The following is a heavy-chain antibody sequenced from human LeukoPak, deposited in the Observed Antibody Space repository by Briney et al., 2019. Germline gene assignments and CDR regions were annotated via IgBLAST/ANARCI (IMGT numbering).Heavy chain of an antibody. CDR1: GYTFTSYG. V-gene: IGHV1-18*01. CDR2: ISAYNGNT. D-gene: IGHD2-21*01. CDR3: ASSIIVVGLLGAFDI. Sequence: ASVKVSCKASGYTFTSYGISRVRQAPGQGLEWMGWISAYNGNTNYAQKLQGRVTMTTDTSATTAYMELRSLRSDDTAVYYCASSIIVVGLLGAFDIWGQGTMVTVSS. J-gene: IGHJ3*02.